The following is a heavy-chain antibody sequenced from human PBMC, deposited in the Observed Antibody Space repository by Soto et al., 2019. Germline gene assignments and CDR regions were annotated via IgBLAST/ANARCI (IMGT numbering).Heavy chain of an antibody. J-gene: IGHJ4*02. Sequence: QITLKESGPTLVKPTPTLTLTCTFSGCSLSTSGVGVGGIRQPPGQALKWLALLYWDDDKRYSPSLKSRLTITKNTSKTHVVLTMTNMDPVDTSTYYCAHRRGGVFDCWGQGTLLTVSS. CDR2: LYWDDDK. V-gene: IGHV2-5*02. CDR3: AHRRGGVFDC. D-gene: IGHD3-10*01. CDR1: GCSLSTSGVG.